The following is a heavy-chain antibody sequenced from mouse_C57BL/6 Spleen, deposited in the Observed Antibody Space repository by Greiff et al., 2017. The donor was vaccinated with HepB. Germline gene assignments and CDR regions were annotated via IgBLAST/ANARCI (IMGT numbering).Heavy chain of an antibody. Sequence: QVQLQQPGAELVKPGASVKLSCKASGYTFTSYWMHWVKQRPGQGLEWIGMIHPNSGSTNYNEKFKSKATLPVDKSSSTAYMQLSSLTSEDSAVYYCARTTVVAENAMDYWGQGTSVTVSS. CDR2: IHPNSGST. CDR3: ARTTVVAENAMDY. J-gene: IGHJ4*01. CDR1: GYTFTSYW. V-gene: IGHV1-64*01. D-gene: IGHD1-1*01.